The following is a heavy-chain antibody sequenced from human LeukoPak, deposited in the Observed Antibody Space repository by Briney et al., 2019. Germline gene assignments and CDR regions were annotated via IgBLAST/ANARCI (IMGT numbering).Heavy chain of an antibody. CDR2: IYYSGST. CDR3: AREQGPGYYFDY. J-gene: IGHJ4*02. CDR1: GGSISSYY. Sequence: SETLSLTCTVSGGSISSYYWSWIRQPPGKGLEWIGYIYYSGSTNYNPSLKSRVTISVDTSKNQFSLKLSSVTAADTAVYYCAREQGPGYYFDYWGQGTLVTVSS. V-gene: IGHV4-59*01.